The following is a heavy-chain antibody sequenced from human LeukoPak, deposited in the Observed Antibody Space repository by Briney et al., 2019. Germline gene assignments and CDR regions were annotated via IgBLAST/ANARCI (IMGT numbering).Heavy chain of an antibody. CDR2: IYYSGST. J-gene: IGHJ4*02. CDR1: GGSISNGNYY. CDR3: ARHPTGPRIVGAPFDY. Sequence: PSETLSLTCTVSGGSISNGNYYWTWIRQHPGKGLEWIGYIYYSGSTNYNPSLKSRVTISVDTSKNQFSLKLSSVTAADTAVYYCARHPTGPRIVGAPFDYWGQGTLVTVSS. D-gene: IGHD1-26*01. V-gene: IGHV4-61*01.